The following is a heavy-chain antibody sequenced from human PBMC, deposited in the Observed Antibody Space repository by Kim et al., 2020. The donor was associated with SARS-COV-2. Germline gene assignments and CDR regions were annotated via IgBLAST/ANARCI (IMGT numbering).Heavy chain of an antibody. Sequence: SETLSLTCTVSGGSISSSSYYWGWIRQPPGKGLEWIGSIYYSGSTYYNPSLKSRVTISVDTSKNQFSLKLSSVTAADTAVYYCARTVGSSWSPYGMDVWG. CDR3: ARTVGSSWSPYGMDV. D-gene: IGHD6-13*01. V-gene: IGHV4-39*01. J-gene: IGHJ6*01. CDR1: GGSISSSSYY. CDR2: IYYSGST.